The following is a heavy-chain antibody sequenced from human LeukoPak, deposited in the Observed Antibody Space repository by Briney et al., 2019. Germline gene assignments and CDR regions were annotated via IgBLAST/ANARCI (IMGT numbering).Heavy chain of an antibody. CDR1: GFTFSSYG. CDR2: ISYDGSNK. Sequence: GGSLRLSCAASGFTFSSYGMHWVRQAPGEGLEWVAVISYDGSNKYYADSVKGRFTISRDNSKNTLYLQMNSLRAEDTAVYYCARDQWNAFDIWGQGTMVTVSS. CDR3: ARDQWNAFDI. D-gene: IGHD2-8*01. J-gene: IGHJ3*02. V-gene: IGHV3-30*03.